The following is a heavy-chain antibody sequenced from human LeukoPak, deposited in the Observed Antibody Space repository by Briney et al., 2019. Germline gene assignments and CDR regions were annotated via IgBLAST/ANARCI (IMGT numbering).Heavy chain of an antibody. CDR1: GGSISSGSYY. Sequence: PSETLSLTCTVSGGSISSGSYYWSWIRQPAGKGLEWIGRIYTSGSTNYNPSLKSRVTISVDTSKNQFSLKLSSVTAADTAVYYCARATGYYNTWRPFDYWGQGILVTVSS. V-gene: IGHV4-61*02. D-gene: IGHD3-9*01. CDR3: ARATGYYNTWRPFDY. CDR2: IYTSGST. J-gene: IGHJ4*02.